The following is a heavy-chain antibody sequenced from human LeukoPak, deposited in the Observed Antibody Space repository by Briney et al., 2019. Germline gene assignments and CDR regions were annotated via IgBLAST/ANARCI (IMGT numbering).Heavy chain of an antibody. CDR3: ARDRLTVAAAGTDDLDY. CDR2: IYYSGST. V-gene: IGHV4-39*07. D-gene: IGHD6-13*01. Sequence: SETLSLTCTVSGGSISSSYYWGWIRQPPGKGLEWIGSIYYSGSTYYNPSLKSRVTISVDTSKNQFSLKLSSVTAADTAVYYCARDRLTVAAAGTDDLDYWGQGTLVTVSS. CDR1: GGSISSSYY. J-gene: IGHJ4*02.